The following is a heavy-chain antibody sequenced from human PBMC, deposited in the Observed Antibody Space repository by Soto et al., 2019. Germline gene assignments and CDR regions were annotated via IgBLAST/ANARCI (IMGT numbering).Heavy chain of an antibody. Sequence: PSETLSLTCTVSGGSISSGDYYWSWIRQPPGKGLEWIGEINHSGSTNYNPSLKSRVTISVDTSKNQFSLKLTSVTAADTAVYYCARDKITGLFDYWGQGNLVTVSS. CDR2: INHSGST. D-gene: IGHD2-8*02. CDR1: GGSISSGDYY. CDR3: ARDKITGLFDY. J-gene: IGHJ4*02. V-gene: IGHV4-30-4*01.